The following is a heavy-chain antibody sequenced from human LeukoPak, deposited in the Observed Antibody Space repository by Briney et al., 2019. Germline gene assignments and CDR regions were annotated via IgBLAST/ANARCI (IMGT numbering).Heavy chain of an antibody. CDR3: ARVPARRRRGIFDY. D-gene: IGHD6-6*01. Sequence: SETLSLTCTVSGGSISSSSYYWGWIRQPPGKGLEWIGSIYYSGSTYYNPSLKSRVTISVDTSKNQFSLKLSSVTAADTAEYYCARVPARRRRGIFDYWGQGTLVTVSS. CDR2: IYYSGST. V-gene: IGHV4-39*07. J-gene: IGHJ4*02. CDR1: GGSISSSSYY.